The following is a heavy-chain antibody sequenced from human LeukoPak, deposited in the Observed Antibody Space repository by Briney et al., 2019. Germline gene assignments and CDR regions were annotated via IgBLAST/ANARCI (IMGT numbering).Heavy chain of an antibody. V-gene: IGHV1-2*06. CDR2: INPYSGDT. D-gene: IGHD6-13*01. CDR3: AKDQGSLTRSWYTGY. J-gene: IGHJ4*02. Sequence: ASVKVSCKASGYTFTGYHIHWVRQAPGQGLEWMGRINPYSGDTNFAQKFQGRVTMTRDTSITTTYMDLSSLTPDDTAVYFCAKDQGSLTRSWYTGYWGQGTQVTVSS. CDR1: GYTFTGYH.